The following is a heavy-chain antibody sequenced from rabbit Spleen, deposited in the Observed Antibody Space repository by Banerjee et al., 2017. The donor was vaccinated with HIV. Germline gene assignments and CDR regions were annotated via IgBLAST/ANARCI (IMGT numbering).Heavy chain of an antibody. CDR1: GFTLSSYYM. V-gene: IGHV1S45*01. CDR3: ARSTYGYDDYADLYYAAMDL. CDR2: IDPVFGIT. D-gene: IGHD6-1*01. Sequence: QEQLEESAGGLVQPGGSLKLSCKASGFTLSSYYMNWVRQAPGKGLEWIGYIDPVFGITYYANWAKGRFTISKTSSTTLTLQMTSLTAADTATYFCARSTYGYDDYADLYYAAMDLWGPGTLVTVS. J-gene: IGHJ6*01.